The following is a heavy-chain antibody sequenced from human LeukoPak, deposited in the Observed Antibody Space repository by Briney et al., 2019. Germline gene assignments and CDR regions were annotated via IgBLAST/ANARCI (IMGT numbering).Heavy chain of an antibody. CDR3: AREVAYSDY. V-gene: IGHV3-7*05. J-gene: IGHJ4*02. D-gene: IGHD5-12*01. CDR2: IEGDGSET. Sequence: GGSLRLSCAAPGFTFSYYWMSWVRQAPGKGLQWVANIEGDGSETYYVDAVQGRFTISRDNAKNSLYLQMNSLRAEDTAVYYCAREVAYSDYWGQGTLVTVSS. CDR1: GFTFSYYW.